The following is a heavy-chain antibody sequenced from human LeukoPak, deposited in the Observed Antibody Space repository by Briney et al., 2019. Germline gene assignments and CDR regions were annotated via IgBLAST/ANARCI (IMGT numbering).Heavy chain of an antibody. D-gene: IGHD1-26*01. CDR1: GFTFSSYA. CDR2: ISGSGGST. Sequence: GGSLRLSCAASGFTFSSYAMSWVRQAPGKGLEWVSAISGSGGSTYYADSVKGRFTISRDNSKNTLYLQMNSLRVEDTAVYYCARGVPNGGSYQTDYWGQGTLVTVSS. CDR3: ARGVPNGGSYQTDY. V-gene: IGHV3-23*01. J-gene: IGHJ4*02.